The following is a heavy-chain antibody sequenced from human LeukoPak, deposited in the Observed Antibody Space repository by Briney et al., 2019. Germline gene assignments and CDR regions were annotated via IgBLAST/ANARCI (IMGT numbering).Heavy chain of an antibody. Sequence: PSETLSLTCTVSGGSISSSSYYWGWIRQPPGKGLEWIGSIYYSGSTYYNPSLKSRVTISVDTSKNQFSLKLSSVTAADTAVYYCARDRRDSSGYPFGAFDIWGQGTMVTVSS. D-gene: IGHD3-22*01. J-gene: IGHJ3*02. V-gene: IGHV4-39*07. CDR3: ARDRRDSSGYPFGAFDI. CDR1: GGSISSSSYY. CDR2: IYYSGST.